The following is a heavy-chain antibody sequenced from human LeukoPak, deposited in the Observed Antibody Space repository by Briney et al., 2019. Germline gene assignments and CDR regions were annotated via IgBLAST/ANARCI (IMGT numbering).Heavy chain of an antibody. J-gene: IGHJ5*02. D-gene: IGHD3-9*01. CDR3: AKPRYDILTGYYLNNWFDP. V-gene: IGHV4-39*07. Sequence: SETLSLTCTVSGGSISSSSYYWGWIRQPPGKGLEWIGSIYYSGSTYYNPSLKSRVTISVDTSKNQFSLKLSSVTAADTAVYYCAKPRYDILTGYYLNNWFDPWGQGTLVTVSS. CDR2: IYYSGST. CDR1: GGSISSSSYY.